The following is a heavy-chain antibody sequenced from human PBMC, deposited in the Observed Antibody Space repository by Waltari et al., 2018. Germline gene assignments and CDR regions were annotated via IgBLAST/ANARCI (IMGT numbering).Heavy chain of an antibody. CDR1: GGTFSTYT. CDR3: ARSGEMKGTVDY. J-gene: IGHJ4*02. CDR2: IIPFLGIP. V-gene: IGHV1-69*02. D-gene: IGHD1-1*01. Sequence: HVQLEQSGAEVKKPGSSVKVSCKASGGTFSTYTVTWVRQAPGQGLEWMGSIIPFLGIPKDAQSLQARLTITVDQSTNTGYMELNNLRPEDTGVYYCARSGEMKGTVDYWGQGTLVTVSS.